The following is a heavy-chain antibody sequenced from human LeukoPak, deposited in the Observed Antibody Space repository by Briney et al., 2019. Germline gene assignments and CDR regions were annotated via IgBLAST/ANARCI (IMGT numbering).Heavy chain of an antibody. D-gene: IGHD6-6*01. J-gene: IGHJ4*02. CDR2: IYYSGST. V-gene: IGHV4-39*07. CDR1: GGSISSSSYY. CDR3: ARVQQLVRSVDY. Sequence: SETLSLTCTVSGGSISSSSYYWGWIRQPPGKGLEWIGSIYYSGSTYYNPSLKSRVTISVDTSKNQFSLKLSSVTAADTAVYYCARVQQLVRSVDYWGQGNLVTVSS.